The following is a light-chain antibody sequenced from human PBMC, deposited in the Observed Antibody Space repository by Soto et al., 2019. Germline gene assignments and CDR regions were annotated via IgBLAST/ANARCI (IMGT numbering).Light chain of an antibody. V-gene: IGKV3-20*01. Sequence: EIVLTQSPGTLSLSPGERATLSCRASQTVRNNYLAWYQQKPGQAPRLLIYNSSTRPTGIPDRFSGSGSGTDFTLTISRREPEDFALYFCQQYRDLPQTCGQGTRVEIK. CDR2: NSS. J-gene: IGKJ1*01. CDR3: QQYRDLPQT. CDR1: QTVRNNY.